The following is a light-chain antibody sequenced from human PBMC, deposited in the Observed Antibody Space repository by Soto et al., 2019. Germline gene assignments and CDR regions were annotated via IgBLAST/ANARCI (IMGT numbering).Light chain of an antibody. CDR2: GAS. J-gene: IGKJ1*01. Sequence: EIVMTQSPATLSVSPGERATLSCSASQSVSSKLAWYQQKPGQAPRGLIYGASTRATGIPARFSGSGSGTEFTLTISSLQTEDFAVYYCQHYNDWPPTWTFGQGTRVEIK. CDR1: QSVSSK. CDR3: QHYNDWPPTWT. V-gene: IGKV3-15*01.